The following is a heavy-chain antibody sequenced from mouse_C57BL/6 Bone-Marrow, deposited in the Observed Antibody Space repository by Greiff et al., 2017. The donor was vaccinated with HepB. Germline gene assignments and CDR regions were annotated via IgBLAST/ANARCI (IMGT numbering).Heavy chain of an antibody. V-gene: IGHV1-50*01. CDR3: ASSSPYAMDY. CDR2: IDPSDSYT. Sequence: VQLQQPGAELVKPGASVKLSCKASGYTFTSYWLQWVKQRPGQGLEWIGEIDPSDSYTNYNQKFKGKATLTVDTSSSTAYMQLSSLTSEDSAVYYCASSSPYAMDYWGQGTSVTVSS. CDR1: GYTFTSYW. J-gene: IGHJ4*01. D-gene: IGHD1-1*01.